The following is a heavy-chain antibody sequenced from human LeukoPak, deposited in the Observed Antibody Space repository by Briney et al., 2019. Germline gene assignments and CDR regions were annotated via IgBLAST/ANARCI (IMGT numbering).Heavy chain of an antibody. J-gene: IGHJ3*02. D-gene: IGHD3-10*01. V-gene: IGHV3-23*01. CDR1: GFTFSSYA. CDR2: ISGSGGST. Sequence: GGSLRLSCAASGFTFSSYAMGWVPQAPGKGLEWVSAISGSGGSTYYADSVKGRFTISRDNSKNTLYLQMNSLRAEDTAVYYCAKDLSLLWFGELFPKDAFDIWGQGTMVTVSS. CDR3: AKDLSLLWFGELFPKDAFDI.